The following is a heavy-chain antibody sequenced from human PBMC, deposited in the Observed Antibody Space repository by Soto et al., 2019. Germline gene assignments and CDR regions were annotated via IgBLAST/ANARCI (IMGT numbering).Heavy chain of an antibody. D-gene: IGHD6-19*01. V-gene: IGHV4-59*01. CDR2: MYYSGST. CDR3: ARGPAYIDGWRTFDL. CDR1: CGSISSYY. J-gene: IGHJ5*02. Sequence: SETLSLTCTVSCGSISSYYWSWIRQPPGKGLEWIGYMYYSGSTNYNPSLKSRVTISVDTSKNQFSLRLSSVTAADTAVYFCARGPAYIDGWRTFDLWGRGILVTVSS.